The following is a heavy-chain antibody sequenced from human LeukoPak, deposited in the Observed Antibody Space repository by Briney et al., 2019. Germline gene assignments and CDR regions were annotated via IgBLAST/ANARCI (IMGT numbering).Heavy chain of an antibody. V-gene: IGHV1-2*02. J-gene: IGHJ4*02. Sequence: ASVKVSCKASGYTFTGYYMHWVRQAPGQGLEWMGWINPNSGGTNYAQKFQGRVTMTRDTSISTAYMELSRLRSDDTAVYYCAGDPSDYGDPHFDYWGQGTLVTVSS. D-gene: IGHD4-17*01. CDR1: GYTFTGYY. CDR2: INPNSGGT. CDR3: AGDPSDYGDPHFDY.